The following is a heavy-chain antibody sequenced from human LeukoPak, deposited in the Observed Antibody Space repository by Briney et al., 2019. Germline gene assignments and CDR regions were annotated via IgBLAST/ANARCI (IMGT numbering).Heavy chain of an antibody. CDR1: GGPISSSSYY. J-gene: IGHJ4*02. Sequence: SETLSLTCTVSGGPISSSSYYWSWIRQPPGKGLEWIGYIYHSGSTYYNPSLKSRVTISVDRSKNQFSLKLSSVTAADTAVYYCARDRPPDYWGQGTLVTVSS. CDR2: IYHSGST. CDR3: ARDRPPDY. V-gene: IGHV4-30-2*01.